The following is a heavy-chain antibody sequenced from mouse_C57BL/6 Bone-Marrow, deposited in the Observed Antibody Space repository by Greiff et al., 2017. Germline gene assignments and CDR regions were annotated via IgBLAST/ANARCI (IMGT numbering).Heavy chain of an antibody. CDR1: GYTFTSYW. V-gene: IGHV1-50*01. J-gene: IGHJ2*01. Sequence: VQLQQPGAELVKPGASVKLSCKASGYTFTSYWMQWVKQRPGQGLEWIGEIDPSDSYTNYNQQFKGKATLTADTSSSTAYMQLSSLTSEDSAVYYCARSGLLDYWGQGTTLTVSS. D-gene: IGHD3-1*01. CDR3: ARSGLLDY. CDR2: IDPSDSYT.